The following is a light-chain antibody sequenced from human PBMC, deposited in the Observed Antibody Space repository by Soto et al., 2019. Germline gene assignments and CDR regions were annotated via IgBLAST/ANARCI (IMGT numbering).Light chain of an antibody. CDR1: TSNIGRNT. V-gene: IGLV1-44*01. CDR3: AAWDDSVHGL. Sequence: QSVLTQPPSASGTPGQRVTISCSGSTSNIGRNTVNWYQQLPGMAPKLLIYSNDQRPSGVPDRFSGSKSGTSASLAIRGLRSEDEADYYCAAWDDSVHGLFGGGTKLTVL. J-gene: IGLJ2*01. CDR2: SND.